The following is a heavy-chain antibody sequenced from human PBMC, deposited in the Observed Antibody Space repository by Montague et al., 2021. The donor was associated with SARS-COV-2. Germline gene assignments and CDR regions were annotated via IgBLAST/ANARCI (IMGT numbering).Heavy chain of an antibody. CDR1: GFTFSSYG. V-gene: IGHV3-30*18. Sequence: SLRLSCAASGFTFSSYGIHWVRQAPGKGLEWVAVISYDGSNKHYADSVKGRFTISRDNSKNTLYLQMNSLRAEDTAVYYCAKDQGDCSSSRCFRGWTYYYYYGMDVWGQGTTVTVSS. J-gene: IGHJ6*02. CDR2: ISYDGSNK. D-gene: IGHD2-2*01. CDR3: AKDQGDCSSSRCFRGWTYYYYYGMDV.